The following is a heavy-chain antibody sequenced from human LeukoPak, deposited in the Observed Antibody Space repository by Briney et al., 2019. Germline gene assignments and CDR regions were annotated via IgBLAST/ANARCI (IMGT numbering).Heavy chain of an antibody. D-gene: IGHD4-11*01. Sequence: ASMKVSCKASGDTFNSVALSWVRLAPGQGLEWMGGIIPIFGTANYAQRFLGRVTITSDESTSTAYMEISSLTSEDTAVYYCARLSDPSKSPGPLDVWGKGTTVTVSS. CDR3: ARLSDPSKSPGPLDV. V-gene: IGHV1-69*01. CDR1: GDTFNSVA. J-gene: IGHJ6*04. CDR2: IIPIFGTA.